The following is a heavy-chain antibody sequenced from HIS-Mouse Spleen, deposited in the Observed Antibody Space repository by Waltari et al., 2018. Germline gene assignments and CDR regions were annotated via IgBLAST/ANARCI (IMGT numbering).Heavy chain of an antibody. CDR1: GFTFSGSA. Sequence: EVQLVESGGGLVQPGGSLKLSCAASGFTFSGSAMHWFRQASGKGLEWVGRIRSKANSYATACAASVKGRFTISRDDSKNTAYLQMNSLKTEDTAVYYCTGGSWSGYYFDYWGQGTLVTVSS. CDR3: TGGSWSGYYFDY. D-gene: IGHD3-3*01. J-gene: IGHJ4*02. V-gene: IGHV3-73*01. CDR2: IRSKANSYAT.